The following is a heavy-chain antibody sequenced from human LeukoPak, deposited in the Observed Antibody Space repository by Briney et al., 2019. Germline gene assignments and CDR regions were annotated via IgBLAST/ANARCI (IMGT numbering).Heavy chain of an antibody. D-gene: IGHD6-13*01. J-gene: IGHJ4*02. CDR2: IYPGDSDT. CDR1: RHSFPCYW. CDR3: ARQAAPAAGSDY. V-gene: IGHV5-51*01. Sequence: VESLSIYCTGPRHSFPCYWITWARQMPVKGMGWMGIIYPGDSDTRYSPSFQGQVTISADKSISTAYLQWSSLKASDTAMYYCARQAAPAAGSDYWGQGTLVTVSS.